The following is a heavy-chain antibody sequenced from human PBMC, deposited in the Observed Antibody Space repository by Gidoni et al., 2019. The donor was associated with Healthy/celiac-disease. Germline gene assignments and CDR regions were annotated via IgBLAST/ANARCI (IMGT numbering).Heavy chain of an antibody. CDR2: IIPIFGTA. Sequence: QVQLVQSGAEVKKPGSSVKVSCKASGGTFSSYAISWVRQAPGQGLEWMGGIIPIFGTANYAQKFQGRVTITADESTSTAYMELSSLRSEDTAVYYCARGRLAVAGTYYYYYGMDVWGQGTTVTVSS. V-gene: IGHV1-69*01. J-gene: IGHJ6*02. CDR1: GGTFSSYA. CDR3: ARGRLAVAGTYYYYYGMDV. D-gene: IGHD6-19*01.